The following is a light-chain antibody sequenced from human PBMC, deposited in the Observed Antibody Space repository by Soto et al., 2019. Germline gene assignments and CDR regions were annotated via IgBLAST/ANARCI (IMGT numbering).Light chain of an antibody. CDR3: QQYGSSPPT. J-gene: IGKJ1*01. Sequence: EVVMTQSPSNLSVSPGERATRSCRASQSVTSSYLAWYQQKPGQAPRLLIYGASSRATGIPDRFSGSGSGTDFTLTISRLEPEDFAVYYCQQYGSSPPTFGQGTKVDIK. V-gene: IGKV3-20*01. CDR1: QSVTSSY. CDR2: GAS.